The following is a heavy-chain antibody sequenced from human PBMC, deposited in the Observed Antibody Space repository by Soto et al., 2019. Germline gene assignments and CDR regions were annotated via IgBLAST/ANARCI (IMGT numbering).Heavy chain of an antibody. Sequence: QGQLVESGGGVVQPGRSLRLSCVASGFDFKTYGMHWVRQAPGKGLEWVAVIGFDGTNIHYSDSVRGRFSISRDNSENTVSLKMNWLRVEDTVLYCCVRTACVINNCSYRGVRWGQGTLVTV. J-gene: IGHJ4*02. V-gene: IGHV3-33*01. CDR3: VRTACVINNCSYRGVR. CDR1: GFDFKTYG. CDR2: IGFDGTNI. D-gene: IGHD1-20*01.